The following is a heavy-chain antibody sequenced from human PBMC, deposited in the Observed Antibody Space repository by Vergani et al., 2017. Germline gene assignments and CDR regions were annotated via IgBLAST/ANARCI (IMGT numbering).Heavy chain of an antibody. CDR1: GGTFSSYA. CDR3: ASGLAYCGGDCYSGVDY. V-gene: IGHV1-69*18. D-gene: IGHD2-21*02. CDR2: IIPIFGTA. J-gene: IGHJ4*02. Sequence: QVQLVQSGAEVKKPGSSVKVSCKASGGTFSSYAISWVRQAPGQGLEWMGRIIPIFGTANYAQKFQGRVTITADESTSTAYMELSSLRSEDTAVYYCASGLAYCGGDCYSGVDYWGQGTLVTVSS.